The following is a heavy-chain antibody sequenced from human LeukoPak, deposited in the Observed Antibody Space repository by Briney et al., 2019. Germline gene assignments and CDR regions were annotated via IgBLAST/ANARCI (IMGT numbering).Heavy chain of an antibody. CDR3: ARKISQEIGIVIEAFDV. CDR2: IYPGDSET. D-gene: IGHD2/OR15-2a*01. Sequence: GESLKISCKGSGYSFTSYWIGWVRQMPGKGLEWMGIIYPGDSETRYSPSFQGQVTISADKSISTAYLQWSSLKASDTAMYYCARKISQEIGIVIEAFDVWGQGTMVTVSS. CDR1: GYSFTSYW. V-gene: IGHV5-51*01. J-gene: IGHJ3*01.